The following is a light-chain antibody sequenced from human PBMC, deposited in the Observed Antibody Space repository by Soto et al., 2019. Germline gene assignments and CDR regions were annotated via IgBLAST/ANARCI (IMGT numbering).Light chain of an antibody. CDR2: EVS. CDR1: SSDVGGYNY. V-gene: IGLV2-14*01. CDR3: SSYTSSSTLVV. J-gene: IGLJ2*01. Sequence: QSALTQPASVSGSPGQSITISCTGTSSDVGGYNYVSWYQQHPGKAPKLMIYEVSNRPSGGSNRFSDSKSGNTASLTISGLQAEDEADYYCSSYTSSSTLVVFGGGTKLTVL.